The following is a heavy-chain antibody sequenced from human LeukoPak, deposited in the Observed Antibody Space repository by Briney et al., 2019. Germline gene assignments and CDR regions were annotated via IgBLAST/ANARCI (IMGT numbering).Heavy chain of an antibody. Sequence: PGGSLRLSCAASGFTFSSYATSWVRQAPGKGLEWVSAISGSGGSTYYADSVKGRFTISRDDSKNTLYLQMNSLRAEDTAVYYCARGGNYFDSWGQGTLVTVSS. CDR3: ARGGNYFDS. CDR2: ISGSGGST. J-gene: IGHJ4*02. V-gene: IGHV3-23*01. CDR1: GFTFSSYA.